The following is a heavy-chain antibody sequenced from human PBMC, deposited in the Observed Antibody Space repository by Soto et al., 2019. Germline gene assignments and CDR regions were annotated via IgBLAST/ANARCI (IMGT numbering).Heavy chain of an antibody. CDR2: ISGSGGST. V-gene: IGHV3-23*01. CDR3: AKKPLSPDDYIWGSYPPPGYFDY. CDR1: GFTFSSYA. J-gene: IGHJ4*02. D-gene: IGHD3-16*02. Sequence: PGGSLRLSCAASGFTFSSYAMSWVRQAPGKGLEWVSAISGSGGSTYYADSVKGRFTISRDNSKNTLYLQMNSLRAEDTAVYYCAKKPLSPDDYIWGSYPPPGYFDYWGQGTLVTVSS.